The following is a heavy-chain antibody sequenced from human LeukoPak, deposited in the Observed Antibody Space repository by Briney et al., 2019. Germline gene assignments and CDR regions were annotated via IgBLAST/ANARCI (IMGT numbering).Heavy chain of an antibody. D-gene: IGHD6-6*01. Sequence: GGSLRLSCAASGFTFSSYWMHWVRQAPGKGLVWVSRINSDGSSTSYADSVKGRFTISRDNAKNTLYLQMNSLRAEDTAVYYCARAARGDYYYMDVWGKGTTVTVS. CDR2: INSDGSST. CDR3: ARAARGDYYYMDV. J-gene: IGHJ6*03. CDR1: GFTFSSYW. V-gene: IGHV3-74*01.